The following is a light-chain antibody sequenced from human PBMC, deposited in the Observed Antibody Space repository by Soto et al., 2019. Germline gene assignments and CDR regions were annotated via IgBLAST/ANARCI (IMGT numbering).Light chain of an antibody. Sequence: QSALTQPASVSGSPGPSITISCTGTISDVGSYNLVSWYQQHPGKAPKLMIYEGSKRPSGGSNRFSGCKSGNTDSLTISGLQAEDEADYYCCSYAGSSTFVVFGGGTKVTVL. V-gene: IGLV2-23*03. CDR3: CSYAGSSTFVV. J-gene: IGLJ2*01. CDR2: EGS. CDR1: ISDVGSYNL.